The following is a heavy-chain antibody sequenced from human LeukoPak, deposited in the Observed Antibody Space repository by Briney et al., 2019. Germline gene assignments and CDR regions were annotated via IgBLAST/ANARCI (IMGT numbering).Heavy chain of an antibody. CDR2: VYYSGTT. J-gene: IGHJ4*02. V-gene: IGHV4-39*01. Sequence: PSETLSLTCSVSGGSISSSGFYWVWIRQPPGKGLEWIGTVYYSGTTYYNPSLKSRVTISVDTSKNQFSLKLDSVTAADTAVYYCARQYSGSHDYWGLGTLVTVSS. CDR3: ARQYSGSHDY. CDR1: GGSISSSGFY. D-gene: IGHD1-26*01.